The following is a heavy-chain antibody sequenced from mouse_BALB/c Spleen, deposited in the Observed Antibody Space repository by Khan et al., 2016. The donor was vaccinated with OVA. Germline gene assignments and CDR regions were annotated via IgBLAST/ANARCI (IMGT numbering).Heavy chain of an antibody. J-gene: IGHJ2*01. D-gene: IGHD1-1*01. Sequence: EVQLQQSGPELVKPGASVKISCKASGYTFTDYNMDWVKQSHGKSLEWIGDITPKNGGTIYNQKFKGKATLTVDKSSRNAYMELRSLKSEDTAVDYCTRGGHGSPFDYWGQGTTLTVSA. CDR3: TRGGHGSPFDY. CDR1: GYTFTDYN. V-gene: IGHV1-18*01. CDR2: ITPKNGGT.